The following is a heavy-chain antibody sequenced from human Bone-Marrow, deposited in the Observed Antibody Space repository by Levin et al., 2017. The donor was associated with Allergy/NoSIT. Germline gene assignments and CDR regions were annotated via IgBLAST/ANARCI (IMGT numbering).Heavy chain of an antibody. CDR1: GYNFTNFW. Sequence: GGSLRLSCKGSGYNFTNFWIAWVRQMPGKGLEWMGLIYPGDSDTRYSPSFQGQVTISAAKSISTAYLQWSSLKASDTAIYYCARQTPTLFKYCSGGSCYGAFNIWGQGTMVTVSS. CDR3: ARQTPTLFKYCSGGSCYGAFNI. D-gene: IGHD2-15*01. V-gene: IGHV5-51*01. J-gene: IGHJ3*02. CDR2: IYPGDSDT.